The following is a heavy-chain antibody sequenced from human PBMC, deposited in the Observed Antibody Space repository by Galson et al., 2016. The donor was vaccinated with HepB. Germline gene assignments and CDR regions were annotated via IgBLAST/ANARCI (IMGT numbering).Heavy chain of an antibody. CDR2: ISFDGSDK. V-gene: IGHV3-30*03. Sequence: SLRLSCAASGFMFRRYGMHWVRQAPGKGLEWVAGISFDGSDKYYAESVKGRFTIARDDSKNTLYLQMSSLRIEDTAVYYCARDGGLRFLMNWFDPWGQGSLVTVSS. CDR1: GFMFRRYG. J-gene: IGHJ5*02. D-gene: IGHD3-3*01. CDR3: ARDGGLRFLMNWFDP.